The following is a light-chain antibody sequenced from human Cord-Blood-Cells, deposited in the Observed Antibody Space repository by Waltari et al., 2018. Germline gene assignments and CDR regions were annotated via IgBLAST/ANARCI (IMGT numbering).Light chain of an antibody. Sequence: QSVLTQPPSVSGAPGQRVTISCTGSSSNIGEGYDVPWYQQLPGPAPKLLIYGNSNRPSGVPDRFSGSKSGTSASLAITGLQAEDEADYYCQSYDSSLSGWVFGGGTKLTVL. J-gene: IGLJ3*02. CDR1: SSNIGEGYD. CDR3: QSYDSSLSGWV. CDR2: GNS. V-gene: IGLV1-40*01.